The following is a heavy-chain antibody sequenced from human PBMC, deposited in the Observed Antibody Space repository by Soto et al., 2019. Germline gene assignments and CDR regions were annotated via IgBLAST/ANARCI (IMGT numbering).Heavy chain of an antibody. CDR2: ISSSSSTI. CDR1: GFTFSSYS. CDR3: ARALAYCGGDCYSDYYYGMDV. V-gene: IGHV3-48*02. D-gene: IGHD2-21*02. J-gene: IGHJ6*02. Sequence: GGSLRLSCAASGFTFSSYSMNWVRQAPGKGLEWVSYISSSSSTIYYADSVKGRFTISRDNAKNSLYLQMNSLRDEDTAVYYCARALAYCGGDCYSDYYYGMDVWGQGTTVTVSS.